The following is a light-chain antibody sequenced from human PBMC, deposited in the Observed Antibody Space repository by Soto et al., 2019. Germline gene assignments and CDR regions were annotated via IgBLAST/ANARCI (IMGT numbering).Light chain of an antibody. CDR3: SSYGGYNNVV. CDR1: SSDVGGYNY. V-gene: IGLV2-8*01. J-gene: IGLJ1*01. Sequence: QSVGTQPPWASGYPGQSVAISCTGTSSDVGGYNYVSWFQQHPGKAPKLIIHEVNQRPSGVPDRFSGSKSGNTASLTVSGLQAEDEGTYYCSSYGGYNNVVFGTGTKVTVL. CDR2: EVN.